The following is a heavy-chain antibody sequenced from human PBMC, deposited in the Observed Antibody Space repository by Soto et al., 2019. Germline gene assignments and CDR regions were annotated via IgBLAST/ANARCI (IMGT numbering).Heavy chain of an antibody. V-gene: IGHV1-2*02. D-gene: IGHD3-16*01. CDR3: ARPGVMRRDGYNLGY. CDR1: GYTFTGYY. J-gene: IGHJ4*02. CDR2: INPNSGGT. Sequence: ASVKVSCKASGYTFTGYYMRWVRQAPGQGLEWMGWINPNSGGTNYAQKFQGRVTMTRDTSISTAYMELGRLRSDDTAVYYCARPGVMRRDGYNLGYWGQGTLVTVSS.